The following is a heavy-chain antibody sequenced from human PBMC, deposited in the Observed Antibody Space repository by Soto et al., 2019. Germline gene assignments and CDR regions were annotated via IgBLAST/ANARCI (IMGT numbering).Heavy chain of an antibody. V-gene: IGHV3-30*18. D-gene: IGHD1-26*01. J-gene: IGHJ3*02. CDR3: AKGAAGELPDDAFDI. CDR1: GFTFSSYG. Sequence: GGSLRLSCAASGFTFSSYGMHWVRQAPGKGLEWVAVISYDGSNKYYADSVKGRFTISRDNSKNTLYLQMNSLRAEDTAVYYCAKGAAGELPDDAFDIWGQGTMVTVSS. CDR2: ISYDGSNK.